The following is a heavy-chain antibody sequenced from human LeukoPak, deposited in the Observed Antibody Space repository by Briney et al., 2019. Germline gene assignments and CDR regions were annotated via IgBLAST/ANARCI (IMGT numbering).Heavy chain of an antibody. J-gene: IGHJ4*02. Sequence: GGSLRLSCAASGFTFSGYAMHWVRQAPGKGLEWVAVISYDGSNKYYADSVKGRFTISRDNSKNTLYLQMNSLRAEDTAVYYCAKDGAATYYDFWSGYYTAGYYFDYWGQGTLVTVSS. CDR3: AKDGAATYYDFWSGYYTAGYYFDY. V-gene: IGHV3-30*04. CDR1: GFTFSGYA. CDR2: ISYDGSNK. D-gene: IGHD3-3*01.